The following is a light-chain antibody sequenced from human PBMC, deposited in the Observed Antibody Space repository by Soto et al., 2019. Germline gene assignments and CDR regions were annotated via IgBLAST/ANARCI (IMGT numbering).Light chain of an antibody. Sequence: QSVLTQPPSASGTPGQRVTISCSGSSSNIGSNYVYWYQQLPGTAPKLLIYRNNQRPSGVPDRFSGSKSGTSASLAISGLLSEDEAEYYCAAWDDSLSVVVFGGGTKLTVL. CDR3: AAWDDSLSVVV. V-gene: IGLV1-47*01. J-gene: IGLJ2*01. CDR1: SSNIGSNY. CDR2: RNN.